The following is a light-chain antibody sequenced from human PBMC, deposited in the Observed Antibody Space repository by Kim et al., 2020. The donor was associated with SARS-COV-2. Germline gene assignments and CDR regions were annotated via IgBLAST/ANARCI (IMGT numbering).Light chain of an antibody. CDR1: NIGSKS. Sequence: VSGAPGKTARITGGGNNIGSKSVHWYQQKPGQAPVLVIYYDSDRPSGIPERFSGSNSGNTATLTISRVEAGDEADYYCQVWDIDVVFGGGTQLTVL. CDR3: QVWDIDVV. CDR2: YDS. V-gene: IGLV3-21*04. J-gene: IGLJ2*01.